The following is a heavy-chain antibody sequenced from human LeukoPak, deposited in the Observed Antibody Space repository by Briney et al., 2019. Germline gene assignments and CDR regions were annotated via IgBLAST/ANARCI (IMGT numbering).Heavy chain of an antibody. CDR3: ARGEVLDYGDYGVDS. CDR2: INPNSGGT. CDR1: GYTFTGYY. V-gene: IGHV1-2*04. J-gene: IGHJ4*02. Sequence: ASAKGSCKASGYTFTGYYMHWVRQAPGQGLEWMGWINPNSGGTNYAQKFQGWVTMTRDTSISTAYMELSRLRSDDTAVYYCARGEVLDYGDYGVDSWGQGPLVTVSS. D-gene: IGHD4-17*01.